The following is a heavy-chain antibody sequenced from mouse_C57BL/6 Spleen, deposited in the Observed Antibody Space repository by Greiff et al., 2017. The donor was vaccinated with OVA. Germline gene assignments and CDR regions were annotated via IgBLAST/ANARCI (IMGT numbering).Heavy chain of an antibody. CDR3: ARRDYGSSYRYFDV. Sequence: QVQLKQPGAELVKPGASVKLSCKASGYTFTSYWMHWVKQRPGQGLEWIGMIHPNSGSTNYNEKFKSKATLTVDKSSSTAYMQLSSLTSEDSAVYYCARRDYGSSYRYFDVWGTGTTVTVSS. V-gene: IGHV1-64*01. J-gene: IGHJ1*03. D-gene: IGHD1-1*01. CDR2: IHPNSGST. CDR1: GYTFTSYW.